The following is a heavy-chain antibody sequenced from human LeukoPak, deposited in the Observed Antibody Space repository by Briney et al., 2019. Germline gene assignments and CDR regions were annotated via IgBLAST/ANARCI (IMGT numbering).Heavy chain of an antibody. V-gene: IGHV3-48*03. CDR2: ISSSGSSI. CDR1: GFRFSSYE. J-gene: IGHJ6*02. Sequence: GGSLRLFCAASGFRFSSYEMNWVRQAPGKGLEGVSYISSSGSSIYYADSVKGRFTISRDNAENSLYLQMNSLRAEDTAVYYWARDRGMDVWGQGTTVTVSS. CDR3: ARDRGMDV.